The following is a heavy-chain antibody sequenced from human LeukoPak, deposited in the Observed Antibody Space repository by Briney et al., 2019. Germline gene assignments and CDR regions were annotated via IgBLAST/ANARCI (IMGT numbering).Heavy chain of an antibody. V-gene: IGHV1-24*01. J-gene: IGHJ6*02. CDR2: FDPEDGET. CDR3: ATGTYRNYYYGMDV. CDR1: GYTLTELS. Sequence: ASAKVSCKVSGYTLTELSMHWVRQAPGKGLEWMGGFDPEDGETIYAQKFQGRVTMTEDTSTDTAYMELSSLRSEDTAVYYCATGTYRNYYYGMDVWGQGTTVTVSS. D-gene: IGHD4-11*01.